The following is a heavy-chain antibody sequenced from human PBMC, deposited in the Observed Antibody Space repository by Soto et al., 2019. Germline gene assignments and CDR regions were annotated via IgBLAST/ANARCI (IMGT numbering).Heavy chain of an antibody. CDR3: ASGRYYYGSGSYFGDVDY. CDR2: IIPIFGTA. V-gene: IGHV1-69*01. D-gene: IGHD3-10*01. J-gene: IGHJ4*02. Sequence: QVQLVQSGAEVKKPGSSVKVSCKASGGTFSSYAISWVRQAPGQGLEWMGGIIPIFGTANYAQKFQGRVTITADESTSPAYMELSSLRSEDTAVYYCASGRYYYGSGSYFGDVDYWGQGTLVTVSS. CDR1: GGTFSSYA.